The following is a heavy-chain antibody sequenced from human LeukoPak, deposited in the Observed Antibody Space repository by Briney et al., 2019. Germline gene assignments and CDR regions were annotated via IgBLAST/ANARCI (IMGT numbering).Heavy chain of an antibody. CDR2: IGGSGGST. J-gene: IGHJ4*02. Sequence: PGGSLRLSCAASGFTFNIYAMSWVRQGPGKGLEWVSGIGGSGGSTYYADSVKGRFTISRDSSKNTLYLQMNSLRAEDTAVYYCAKSGGNSDYFDYWGQGTLVTVSS. CDR1: GFTFNIYA. V-gene: IGHV3-23*01. D-gene: IGHD4-23*01. CDR3: AKSGGNSDYFDY.